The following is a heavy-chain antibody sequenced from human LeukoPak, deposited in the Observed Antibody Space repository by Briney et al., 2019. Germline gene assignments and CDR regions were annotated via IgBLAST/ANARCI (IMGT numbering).Heavy chain of an antibody. CDR2: INHSGST. J-gene: IGHJ4*02. CDR1: GGSFSVYY. V-gene: IGHV4-34*01. D-gene: IGHD6-19*01. Sequence: SETLSLTSALYGGSFSVYYWSWIRQPPGKGRGWNGEINHSGSTHYNPSLKSLVTISVDTSKIQFSLKLSSVTAADTAVYYCARGPRGSSGGLNPFDYWGQGTLVTVSS. CDR3: ARGPRGSSGGLNPFDY.